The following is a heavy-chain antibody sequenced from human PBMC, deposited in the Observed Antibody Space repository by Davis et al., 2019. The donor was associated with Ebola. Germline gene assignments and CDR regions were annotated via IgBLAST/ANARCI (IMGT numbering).Heavy chain of an antibody. J-gene: IGHJ6*02. CDR2: IYYSGST. D-gene: IGHD4-17*01. CDR3: ARQNGDSRFDYYYGMDV. CDR1: GGSISSSSYY. V-gene: IGHV4-61*05. Sequence: SETLSLTCTVSGGSISSSSYYWGWIRQPPGKGLEWIGYIYYSGSTNYSPSLKSRVTISVDPSKNQFSLKLRSVTAADTAVYYCARQNGDSRFDYYYGMDVWGQGTTVTVSS.